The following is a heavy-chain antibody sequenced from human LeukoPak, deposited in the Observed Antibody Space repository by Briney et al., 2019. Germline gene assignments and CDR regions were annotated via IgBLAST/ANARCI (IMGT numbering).Heavy chain of an antibody. V-gene: IGHV4-34*01. CDR3: ARASYYDQYLMYYMDV. CDR2: INHSGST. D-gene: IGHD1-26*01. CDR1: GGSFSGYY. Sequence: PSETLSLTCAVYGGSFSGYYWSWIRQPPGEGLEWIGEINHSGSTNYNPSLKSRVTISVDTSKNQFSLKLSSVTAADTAVYYCARASYYDQYLMYYMDVWGKGTTVTVSS. J-gene: IGHJ6*03.